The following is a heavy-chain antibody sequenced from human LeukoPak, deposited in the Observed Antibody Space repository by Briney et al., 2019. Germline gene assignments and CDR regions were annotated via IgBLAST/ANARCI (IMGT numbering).Heavy chain of an antibody. CDR3: ARGGYCSSTSCYTSYYCYGMDV. CDR2: IYYSGST. V-gene: IGHV4-59*01. D-gene: IGHD2-2*02. Sequence: SETLSLTCTVSGGSISSYYWSWIRQPPGKGLEWMGYIYYSGSTNYNPSLKSRVTIPVDTSKNQFSLKLSSVAAADTAVYYCARGGYCSSTSCYTSYYCYGMDVWGQGTTVTVSS. J-gene: IGHJ6*02. CDR1: GGSISSYY.